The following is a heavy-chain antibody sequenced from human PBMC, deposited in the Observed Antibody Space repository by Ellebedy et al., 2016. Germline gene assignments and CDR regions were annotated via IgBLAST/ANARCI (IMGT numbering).Heavy chain of an antibody. J-gene: IGHJ4*02. V-gene: IGHV5-51*01. CDR2: IYPGDSDT. CDR1: GYSFTSYW. Sequence: GGSLRLSCKGSGYSFTSYWIGWVRQMPGKGLEWMGIIYPGDSDTRYSPSFQGQVTISADKSISTAYLQWSSLKASDTAMYYCARLAYCGGDCYLFDYWGQGTLVTVSS. D-gene: IGHD2-21*02. CDR3: ARLAYCGGDCYLFDY.